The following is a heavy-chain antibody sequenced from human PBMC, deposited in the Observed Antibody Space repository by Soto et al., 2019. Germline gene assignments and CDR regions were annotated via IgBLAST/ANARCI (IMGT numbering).Heavy chain of an antibody. J-gene: IGHJ6*02. V-gene: IGHV1-69*13. Sequence: SVKVSCKASGGTFSSYAISWVRQAPGQGLEWMGGIIPIFGTANYAQKFQGRVTITADESTSTAYMELSSLRSEDTAVYYCARGGRYSYGYDYYYYGMDVWGQGTTDTDSS. D-gene: IGHD5-18*01. CDR3: ARGGRYSYGYDYYYYGMDV. CDR2: IIPIFGTA. CDR1: GGTFSSYA.